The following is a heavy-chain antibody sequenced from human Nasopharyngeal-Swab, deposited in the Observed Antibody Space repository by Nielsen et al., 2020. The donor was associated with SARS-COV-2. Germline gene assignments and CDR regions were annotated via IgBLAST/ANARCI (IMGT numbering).Heavy chain of an antibody. CDR2: IIPIFGTA. V-gene: IGHV1-69*01. D-gene: IGHD3-3*01. CDR3: ARERGIFGVVIV. J-gene: IGHJ6*02. Sequence: WVRQAPGQGLEWMGGIIPIFGTANYAQKFQGRVTITADESTSTAYIELSSLRSEDTAVYYCARERGIFGVVIVWGQGTTVTVSS.